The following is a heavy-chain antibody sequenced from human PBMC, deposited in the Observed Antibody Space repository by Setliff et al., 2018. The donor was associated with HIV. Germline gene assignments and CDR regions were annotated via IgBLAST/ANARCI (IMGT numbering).Heavy chain of an antibody. CDR2: ISYDGSDK. J-gene: IGHJ3*02. D-gene: IGHD5-18*01. CDR1: GFTFGSYA. V-gene: IGHV3-30*04. Sequence: ASGFTFGSYAMHWVRQAPGRGLEWVAAISYDGSDKFYADSVKGRFTISRDNSKNTLFLQMNSLRAEDTAVYFCAKRWGYSYVRAFDIWGQGTMVTVSS. CDR3: AKRWGYSYVRAFDI.